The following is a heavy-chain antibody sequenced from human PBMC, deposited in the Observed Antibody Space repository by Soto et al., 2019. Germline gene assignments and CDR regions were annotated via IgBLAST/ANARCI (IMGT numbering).Heavy chain of an antibody. D-gene: IGHD4-4*01. J-gene: IGHJ4*02. Sequence: SETLSLTCTVSGGSISSGGYYWSWIRQHPGKGLEWIGYIYYSGSTYYNPSLKSRVTISVDRSKNQFSLKLSSVTAADTAVYYCARGMTTVTTPDYWGQGTLVTVSS. V-gene: IGHV4-31*03. CDR2: IYYSGST. CDR3: ARGMTTVTTPDY. CDR1: GGSISSGGYY.